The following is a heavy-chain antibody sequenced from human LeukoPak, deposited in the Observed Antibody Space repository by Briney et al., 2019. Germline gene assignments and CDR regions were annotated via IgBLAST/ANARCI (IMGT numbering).Heavy chain of an antibody. Sequence: PSETLSLTCAVYGGSFSGYYWSWIRQPPGKGLEWIGEINHSGSTNYNPSLKSRVTISVDTSKNQFSLKVSSVTAADTAVYYCARYPYSGISGWQAFDYSGPGTLFTVSS. J-gene: IGHJ4*02. CDR3: ARYPYSGISGWQAFDY. CDR2: INHSGST. CDR1: GGSFSGYY. V-gene: IGHV4-34*01. D-gene: IGHD6-19*01.